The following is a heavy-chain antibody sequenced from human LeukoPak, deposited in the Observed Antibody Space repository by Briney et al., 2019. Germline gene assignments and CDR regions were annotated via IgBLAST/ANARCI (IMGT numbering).Heavy chain of an antibody. CDR2: ISSGGSTI. Sequence: PGGSLRLSCAVSGFTFSDYYMSWIRLAPGKGLEWVSYISSGGSTISHADSVKGRFTISRDNAENSLYLQMNSLRAEDTAVYYCAKGNLEGRWYNWFDPWGQGTLVTVSS. J-gene: IGHJ5*02. CDR3: AKGNLEGRWYNWFDP. CDR1: GFTFSDYY. V-gene: IGHV3-11*01. D-gene: IGHD1-1*01.